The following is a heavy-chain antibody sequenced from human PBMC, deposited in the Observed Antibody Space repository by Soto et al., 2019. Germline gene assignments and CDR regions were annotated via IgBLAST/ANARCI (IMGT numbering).Heavy chain of an antibody. V-gene: IGHV3-9*01. CDR3: AKDMKWGGMTTIHYFDS. CDR1: GFTVDDYA. J-gene: IGHJ4*02. Sequence: GASLRLSCVASGFTVDDYAMHWVRQAPGKGLEWVSGISANGDNVDYADSVKGRFTLSRDNAKNSLFLQMNSLRPEDTALYYCAKDMKWGGMTTIHYFDSWGQGT. D-gene: IGHD4-17*01. CDR2: ISANGDNV.